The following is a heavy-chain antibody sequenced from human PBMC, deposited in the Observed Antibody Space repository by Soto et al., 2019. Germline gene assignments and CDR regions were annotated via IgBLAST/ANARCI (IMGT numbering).Heavy chain of an antibody. J-gene: IGHJ4*02. V-gene: IGHV1-18*01. D-gene: IGHD2-21*01. CDR3: ARVDSKYCGGDCYSGY. Sequence: QVELVQSGAEVKKPGASVKVSCKASGYIFTSYGITWVRQAPGQGLEWMGWISVYNGNTNYAQKLQGRVTMTTDTSTSTAYMELRSLRSDDTAVFYCARVDSKYCGGDCYSGYWGQGTRVTVSS. CDR1: GYIFTSYG. CDR2: ISVYNGNT.